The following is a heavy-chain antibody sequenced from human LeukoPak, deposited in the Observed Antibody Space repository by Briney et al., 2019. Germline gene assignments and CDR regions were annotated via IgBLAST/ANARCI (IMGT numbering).Heavy chain of an antibody. CDR3: ASGTAMGTGYYYYYGMDV. J-gene: IGHJ6*02. CDR1: GFTFSSYE. V-gene: IGHV3-48*03. CDR2: ISSSGGTI. D-gene: IGHD5-18*01. Sequence: GGSLRLSCAASGFTFSSYEMNWVRQAPGKGLEWVSYISSSGGTIYYADSVKGRFTISRDNAKNSLYLQMNSLRAEDTAVYYCASGTAMGTGYYYYYGMDVWGQGTTVTVSS.